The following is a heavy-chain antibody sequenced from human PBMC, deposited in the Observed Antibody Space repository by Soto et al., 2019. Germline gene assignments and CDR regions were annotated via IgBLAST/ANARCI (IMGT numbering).Heavy chain of an antibody. D-gene: IGHD2-15*01. Sequence: TLSLTCAVSGGSISSGGYSWSWIRQPPGKGLEWIGYIYHSGSTYYNPSLKSRVTISVDRSKNQFSLKLSSVTAADTAVYYCARVVVVAALNYFDYWGQGTLVTVSS. J-gene: IGHJ4*02. V-gene: IGHV4-30-2*01. CDR3: ARVVVVAALNYFDY. CDR2: IYHSGST. CDR1: GGSISSGGYS.